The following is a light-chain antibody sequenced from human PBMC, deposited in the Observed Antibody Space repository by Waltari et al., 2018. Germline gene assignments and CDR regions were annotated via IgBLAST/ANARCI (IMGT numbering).Light chain of an antibody. CDR3: QQYSDWPYT. CDR1: QSVSSH. J-gene: IGKJ2*01. V-gene: IGKV3-15*01. CDR2: GAS. Sequence: EIVMTQSPGTLSVSPGERLTLSCRASQSVSSHLAWYQQKPGRAPTLLIYGASTRATGMPARFSGSGSGTEFTLTISSLQSEDFADYYCQQYSDWPYTFGQGTKLEIK.